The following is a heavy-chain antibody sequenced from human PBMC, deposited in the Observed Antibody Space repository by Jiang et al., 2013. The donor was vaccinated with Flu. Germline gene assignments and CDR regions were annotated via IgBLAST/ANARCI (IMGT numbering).Heavy chain of an antibody. CDR1: GGSFSGYY. Sequence: TLSLTCAVYGGSFSGYYWSWIRQPPGKGLEWIGEINHSGSTNYNPSLKSRVTISVDTSKNQFSLKLSSVTAADTAVYYCARGQQLFSFDYWGQGTLVTVSS. D-gene: IGHD6-13*01. J-gene: IGHJ4*02. V-gene: IGHV4-34*01. CDR3: ARGQQLFSFDY. CDR2: INHSGST.